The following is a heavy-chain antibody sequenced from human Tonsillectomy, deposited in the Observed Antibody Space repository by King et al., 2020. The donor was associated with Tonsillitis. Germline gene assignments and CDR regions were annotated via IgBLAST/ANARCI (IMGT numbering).Heavy chain of an antibody. J-gene: IGHJ4*02. CDR2: ISGSGGRA. D-gene: IGHD6-19*01. CDR1: GLTFSSYA. CDR3: AAGGWLYYFDY. V-gene: IGHV3-23*04. Sequence: VQLVESGGGLVQPRGSLRLSCGASGLTFSSYAMTWVRQAPGKGLEWVSSISGSGGRAYYADSVKGRFTISRENSKNTLFLQINSLRAQDTAVYYCAAGGWLYYFDYWGQGTLVTVSS.